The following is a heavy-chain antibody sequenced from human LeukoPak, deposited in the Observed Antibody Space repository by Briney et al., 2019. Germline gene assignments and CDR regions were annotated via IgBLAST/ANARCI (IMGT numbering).Heavy chain of an antibody. J-gene: IGHJ4*02. CDR3: ARAPGRAVVDY. Sequence: SGGSLRLSCAASGLPFSSYWMTWVRQAPGKGLEWVANIKQDGSEKNYVDPVKGRFTISRDNAKNSLYLQMNSLRAEDTAVYHCARAPGRAVVDYWGQGTLVTVSS. CDR1: GLPFSSYW. V-gene: IGHV3-7*05. CDR2: IKQDGSEK. D-gene: IGHD6-19*01.